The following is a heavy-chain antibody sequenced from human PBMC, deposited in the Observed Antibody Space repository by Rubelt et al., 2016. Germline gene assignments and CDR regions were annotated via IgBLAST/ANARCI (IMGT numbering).Heavy chain of an antibody. CDR1: GYTFTSYA. D-gene: IGHD2-15*01. CDR2: LNAGNGNT. J-gene: IGHJ4*02. V-gene: IGHV1-3*01. Sequence: QVQLVQSGAEVKKPGASVKVSCKASGYTFTSYAMHWVRQAPGQRLEWEGWLNAGNGNTKYSQKFQGRVTITRDTSASTAYMELSSLRSEDTAVYYCARGDIVVVVAASNPLDYWGQGTLVTVSS. CDR3: ARGDIVVVVAASNPLDY.